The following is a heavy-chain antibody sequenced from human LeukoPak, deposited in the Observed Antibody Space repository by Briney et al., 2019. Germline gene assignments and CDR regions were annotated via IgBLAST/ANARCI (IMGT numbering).Heavy chain of an antibody. D-gene: IGHD2-15*01. V-gene: IGHV4-38-2*02. J-gene: IGHJ4*02. Sequence: SETLSLTCTVSGYSISSGYYWSWIRQPPGKGLEWIGEINHSGTTNYNPSLKSRVTISVDTSKNQFSLKLSSVTAADTAVYYCARDGGGSDCWGQGTLVTVSS. CDR1: GYSISSGYY. CDR2: INHSGTT. CDR3: ARDGGGSDC.